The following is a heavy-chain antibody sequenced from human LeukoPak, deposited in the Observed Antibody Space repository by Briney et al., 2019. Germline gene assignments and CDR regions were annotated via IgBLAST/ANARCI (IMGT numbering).Heavy chain of an antibody. J-gene: IGHJ4*02. CDR1: GYTFTSYY. Sequence: ASVNVSCRASGYTFTSYYMHWVRQAPGQGLEWMGIINPTGGSTSYAQKFQGRVTMTRHTSTSTVYMELSSLTSEDTAVYYCARDPLWSELIWGQGTLVTVSS. D-gene: IGHD4/OR15-4a*01. CDR3: ARDPLWSELI. V-gene: IGHV1-46*01. CDR2: INPTGGST.